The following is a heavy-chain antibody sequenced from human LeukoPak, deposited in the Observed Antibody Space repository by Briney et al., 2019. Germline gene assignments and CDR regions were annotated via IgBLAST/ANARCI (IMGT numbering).Heavy chain of an antibody. J-gene: IGHJ4*02. CDR3: ARDSYSYGYGGFDY. Sequence: SQTLSPTCTVSGGSISSGDRYWSWIRQSPGTGLEWIGYIYSTGNTYYNPSLKSRVIISVDTSKNQFSLELNSVTAADTAVYYCARDSYSYGYGGFDYWGQGILVTVSS. CDR1: GGSISSGDRY. D-gene: IGHD5-18*01. CDR2: IYSTGNT. V-gene: IGHV4-30-4*01.